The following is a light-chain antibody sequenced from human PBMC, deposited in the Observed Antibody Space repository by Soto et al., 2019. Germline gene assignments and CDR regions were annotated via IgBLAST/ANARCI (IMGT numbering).Light chain of an antibody. Sequence: DIQMTQSPSTLSGSVGDRVTITCRASQTISSWLAWYQQKPGKAPKLLIYAASTLQSGVPSRFSGSGSGTDFTLTISRQQPEDFATYYCQQLNSYPRTFGPGTKVDIK. CDR3: QQLNSYPRT. CDR1: QTISSW. V-gene: IGKV1-5*01. J-gene: IGKJ3*01. CDR2: AAS.